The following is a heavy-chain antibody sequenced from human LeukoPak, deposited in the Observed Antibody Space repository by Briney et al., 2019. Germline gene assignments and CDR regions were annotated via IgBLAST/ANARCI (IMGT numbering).Heavy chain of an antibody. CDR2: ISGNAGSI. D-gene: IGHD2-15*01. V-gene: IGHV3-23*01. J-gene: IGHJ4*02. Sequence: GGSLRLSCAASGFTFSSYAMSWVRQAPGKGLEWVSAISGNAGSIYYADSVKGRFTISRDKSKNTLYLQMNSLRAEDTAVYYCANSHRYCSGGSCHYFDYWGQGTLVTVSS. CDR3: ANSHRYCSGGSCHYFDY. CDR1: GFTFSSYA.